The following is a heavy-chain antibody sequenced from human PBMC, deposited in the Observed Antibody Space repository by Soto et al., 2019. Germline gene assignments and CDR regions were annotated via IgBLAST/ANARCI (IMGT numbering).Heavy chain of an antibody. J-gene: IGHJ5*02. CDR2: TSYDGINK. Sequence: GGSLRLSCAASGFTFSSYGLHWVRQAPGKGLEWVAFTSYDGINKYYADSVKGRSTISRDNSKNTLFLEMNSLRDEDTALYYCAKDRDIVVVVPASFHFDPWGQGTLVTVSS. D-gene: IGHD2-15*01. CDR3: AKDRDIVVVVPASFHFDP. CDR1: GFTFSSYG. V-gene: IGHV3-30*18.